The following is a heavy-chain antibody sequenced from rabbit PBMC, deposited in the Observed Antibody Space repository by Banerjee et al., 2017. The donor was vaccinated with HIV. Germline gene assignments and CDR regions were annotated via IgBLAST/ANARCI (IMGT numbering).Heavy chain of an antibody. D-gene: IGHD4-2*01. J-gene: IGHJ4*01. V-gene: IGHV1S40*01. Sequence: QSLEESGGDLVKPGASLTLTCTASGFSFSSSYYMCWVRQAPGKGLELIACTYTSRGNIWYASWVNGRFTIPKTSSTTVTLQMTSLTAADTATYFCSRGDAGSRYAFTLWGPGTLVTVS. CDR2: TYTSRGNI. CDR1: GFSFSSSYY. CDR3: SRGDAGSRYAFTL.